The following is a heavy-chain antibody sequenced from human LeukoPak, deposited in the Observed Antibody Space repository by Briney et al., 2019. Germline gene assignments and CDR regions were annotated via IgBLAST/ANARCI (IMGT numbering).Heavy chain of an antibody. CDR1: GDSISSRTYY. D-gene: IGHD6-19*01. CDR3: ARHRSPSTIAVPFDY. CDR2: IYHGGST. Sequence: SETLSLTCTVSGDSISSRTYYWGWIRQPPGKGLEWIGSIYHGGSTYYKPSLKSRVTISVDTSKNQFSLKLTSVTAADTAVYYCARHRSPSTIAVPFDYWGQGTLVTVSS. V-gene: IGHV4-39*01. J-gene: IGHJ4*02.